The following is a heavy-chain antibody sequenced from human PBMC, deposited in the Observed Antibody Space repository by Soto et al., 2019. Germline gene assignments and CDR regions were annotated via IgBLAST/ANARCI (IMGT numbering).Heavy chain of an antibody. CDR3: ARGAISSSGYYYYYGMDV. Sequence: VGSLRLSCAASGFTFSSYDMHWVRQATGKGLEWVSAIGTAGDTYYPGSVKGRFTISRENAKNSLYLQMNSLRAGDTAVYYCARGAISSSGYYYYYGMDVWGQGTTVTVSS. CDR2: IGTAGDT. D-gene: IGHD6-6*01. CDR1: GFTFSSYD. J-gene: IGHJ6*02. V-gene: IGHV3-13*01.